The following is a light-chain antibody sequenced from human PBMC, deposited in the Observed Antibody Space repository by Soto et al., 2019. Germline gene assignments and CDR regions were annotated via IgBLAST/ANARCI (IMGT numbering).Light chain of an antibody. CDR1: QSVSSS. J-gene: IGKJ5*01. CDR3: QQRSNLVS. Sequence: EIFLTQSPATLSFSPGERATLSFRTSQSVSSSLAWYQQKPGQAPRLLIYDASNRATGIPARFSGSGSGTDFTLTISSLEPEDFAVYYCQQRSNLVSFGPGTRLEI. V-gene: IGKV3-11*01. CDR2: DAS.